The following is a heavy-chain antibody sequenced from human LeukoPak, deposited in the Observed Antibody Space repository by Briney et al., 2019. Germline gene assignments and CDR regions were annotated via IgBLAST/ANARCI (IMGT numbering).Heavy chain of an antibody. V-gene: IGHV4-4*07. D-gene: IGHD3-10*01. CDR1: GGSISSYY. CDR3: AKSNGYGLVDI. J-gene: IGHJ3*02. Sequence: SETLSLTCTVSGGSISSYYWSWIRQPAGKGLEWIGRLYASGSTSYNPSLKSRVTISLDTSRNQFSLKLNSVTAADTAVYYCAKSNGYGLVDIWGQGTMVTVSS. CDR2: LYASGST.